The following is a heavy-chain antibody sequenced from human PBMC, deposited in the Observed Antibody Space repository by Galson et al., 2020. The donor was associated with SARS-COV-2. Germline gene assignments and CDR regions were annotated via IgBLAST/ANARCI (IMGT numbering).Heavy chain of an antibody. CDR1: GFTFSSYG. J-gene: IGHJ6*02. CDR3: AREGRGYDILTGYYMDYYGMDV. CDR2: IWYDGSNK. V-gene: IGHV3-33*01. Sequence: GGSLRLSCAASGFTFSSYGMHWVRQAPGKGLEWVAVIWYDGSNKYYADSVKGRFTISRDNSKNTLYLQMNSLRAEDTAVYYCAREGRGYDILTGYYMDYYGMDVWGQGTTVTVSS. D-gene: IGHD3-9*01.